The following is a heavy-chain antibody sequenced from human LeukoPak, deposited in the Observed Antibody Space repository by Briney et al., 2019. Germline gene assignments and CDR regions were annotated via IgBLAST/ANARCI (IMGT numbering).Heavy chain of an antibody. CDR1: GGSFSGYY. CDR2: INHSGST. V-gene: IGHV4-34*01. J-gene: IGHJ1*01. Sequence: PTETLSLTCAVYGGSFSGYYWSWIRQPPGKGLEWIGEINHSGSTNYNPSLKSRVTISVDTSKNQFSLKLSSVTAADTAVYYCARGIPYYGGNSGARYFQHWGQGTLVTVSS. CDR3: ARGIPYYGGNSGARYFQH. D-gene: IGHD4-23*01.